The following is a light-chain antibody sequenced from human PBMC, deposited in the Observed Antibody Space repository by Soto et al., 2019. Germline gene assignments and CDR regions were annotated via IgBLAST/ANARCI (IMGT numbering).Light chain of an antibody. CDR1: QSVSSSY. V-gene: IGKV3-20*01. CDR2: GAS. CDR3: QQYGSSPWT. J-gene: IGKJ1*01. Sequence: EIVLTQARGTLSLYPGERATLSCRASQSVSSSYLAWYQQKPGQAPRLLIYGASSRATGIPDRFSGSGSGTDFTLTISRLEPEDFAVYYCQQYGSSPWTFGQGTKVDIK.